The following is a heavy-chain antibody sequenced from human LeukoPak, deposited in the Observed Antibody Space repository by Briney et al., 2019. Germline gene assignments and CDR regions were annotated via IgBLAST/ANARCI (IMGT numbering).Heavy chain of an antibody. V-gene: IGHV3-30*02. D-gene: IGHD1-14*01. J-gene: IGHJ4*02. CDR1: GFTFSSYG. CDR3: VKDNPLDY. CDR2: IRYDGNIK. Sequence: GGSLRLSCGASGFTFSSYGMLWVRQSPGKGLEWVAFIRYDGNIKFYAESMKGRFTISRDNSKNTLYLHINSLRPEDTALYYCVKDNPLDYWGQGTLVIVSS.